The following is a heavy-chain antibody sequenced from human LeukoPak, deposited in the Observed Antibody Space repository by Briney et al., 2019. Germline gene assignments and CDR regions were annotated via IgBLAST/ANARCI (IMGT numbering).Heavy chain of an antibody. Sequence: GGSLRLSCTVSGFPVSINSMSWVRQAPGKGLEWVSFIYSGGNTHYSDSVKGRFTISRDNSKNTLYLQMNSLRAEDTAVYYCAKDHAKGTFDYWGQGTLVTVSS. CDR1: GFPVSINS. V-gene: IGHV3-53*05. D-gene: IGHD4/OR15-4a*01. CDR2: IYSGGNT. CDR3: AKDHAKGTFDY. J-gene: IGHJ4*02.